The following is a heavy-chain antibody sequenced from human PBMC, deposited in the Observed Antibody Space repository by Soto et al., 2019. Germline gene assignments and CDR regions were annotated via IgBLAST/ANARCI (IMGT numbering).Heavy chain of an antibody. D-gene: IGHD1-1*01. V-gene: IGHV1-18*01. CDR3: ARGRYGDY. J-gene: IGHJ4*02. Sequence: QVHLVQSGAEVKTPGASVKVSCQGSGYAFTTYGITWVRQAPGQGLEWMGWISAHNGNTNYAQKLQGRVNVTRDTSTSTAYMELRSLRYDDPAVYYCARGRYGDYWGQGALVTVSS. CDR2: ISAHNGNT. CDR1: GYAFTTYG.